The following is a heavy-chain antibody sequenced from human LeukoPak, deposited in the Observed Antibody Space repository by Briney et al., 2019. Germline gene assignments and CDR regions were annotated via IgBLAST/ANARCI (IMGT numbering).Heavy chain of an antibody. CDR1: GGSIGSFY. CDR2: INYSGTS. CDR3: ARDNYSPFDS. V-gene: IGHV4-59*01. J-gene: IGHJ5*01. D-gene: IGHD4-11*01. Sequence: SETLSLTCTVSGGSIGSFYWGWIRQPPGQGLEWIGHINYSGTSNYNPSLNSRVTISLDASKNQFSLTLTSVTAADTAMYYCARDNYSPFDSWGQGTPVTVSS.